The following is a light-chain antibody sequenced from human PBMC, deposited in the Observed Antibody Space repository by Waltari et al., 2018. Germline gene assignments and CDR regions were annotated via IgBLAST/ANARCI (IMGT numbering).Light chain of an antibody. J-gene: IGKJ4*01. V-gene: IGKV1-39*01. Sequence: DIQMTQSPSSLSASIGDTVTITCRASRDIANNLNWYQQQSGKAPKLLIYRASSLQSGVPSRFSGSGSGTDFSLTISSLQPEDFATYYCQQGYDIPCTFGRGTKVEIK. CDR3: QQGYDIPCT. CDR2: RAS. CDR1: RDIANN.